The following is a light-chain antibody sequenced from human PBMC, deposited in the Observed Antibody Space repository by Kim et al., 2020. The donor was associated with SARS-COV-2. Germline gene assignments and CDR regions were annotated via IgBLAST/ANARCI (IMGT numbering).Light chain of an antibody. J-gene: IGLJ3*02. CDR1: SSDVGAYTY. CDR2: EVD. Sequence: GQSVTISCTGTSSDVGAYTYASWYQQHPGKAPKLIVYEVDKRTSGVPDRFSGSKSGNTASLTVSGLRAEDEAIYYCGSYTVTKTLVFGGGTQLTVL. CDR3: GSYTVTKTLV. V-gene: IGLV2-8*01.